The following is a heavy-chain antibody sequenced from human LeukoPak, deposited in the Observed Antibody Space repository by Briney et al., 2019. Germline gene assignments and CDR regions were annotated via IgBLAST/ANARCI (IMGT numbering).Heavy chain of an antibody. V-gene: IGHV4-59*08. CDR1: GGSITSYY. CDR3: ARHSIASDGARLFDY. CDR2: VYYSGYS. Sequence: SETLSLTCTVSGGSITSYYWAWLRQPPEKGLEWIGYVYYSGYSNYNPSLKSRVSMSVDTSMNQFSLKLASVTAADTAVYYCARHSIASDGARLFDYWGRGTLVTVSS. J-gene: IGHJ4*02. D-gene: IGHD2-21*01.